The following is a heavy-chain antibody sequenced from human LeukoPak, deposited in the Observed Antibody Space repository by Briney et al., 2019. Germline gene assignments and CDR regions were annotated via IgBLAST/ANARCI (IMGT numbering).Heavy chain of an antibody. D-gene: IGHD3-10*01. V-gene: IGHV4-59*01. Sequence: SETLSLTCIVSGGSISSYYWSWIRQPPGKGLEWSGYIYYSGNTNYNPSLKSRVTISIDTSKNQFSLKQSSVTAADTAVYHCARVGDGNFDYWGQGTLVTVSA. CDR3: ARVGDGNFDY. CDR1: GGSISSYY. CDR2: IYYSGNT. J-gene: IGHJ4*02.